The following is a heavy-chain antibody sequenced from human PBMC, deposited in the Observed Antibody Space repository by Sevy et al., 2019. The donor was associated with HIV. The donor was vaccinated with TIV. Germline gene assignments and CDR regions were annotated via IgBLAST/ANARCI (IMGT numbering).Heavy chain of an antibody. CDR1: GFTFNNYA. Sequence: GGSLRFSCAASGFTFNNYALTWVRQAPGKGLESVSTISGSGDSIYYADSVKGRFTVSRDDSKNTLYLQVNSLRAEDTAVYYCAKALSWLLPFDYWGRGTLVTVSS. D-gene: IGHD2-15*01. CDR2: ISGSGDSI. CDR3: AKALSWLLPFDY. J-gene: IGHJ4*02. V-gene: IGHV3-23*01.